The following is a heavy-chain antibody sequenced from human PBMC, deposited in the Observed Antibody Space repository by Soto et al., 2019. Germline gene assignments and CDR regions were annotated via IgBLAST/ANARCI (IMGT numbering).Heavy chain of an antibody. Sequence: PGGSLRLSCAASGFTFSSYWMHWVRQVPEKGLVWVSRINSDGSITNYADAVKGRFTISRDNVKNTLYLHMNSLRAEDTAVYYCVRYPRSVGGSYRPDYWGQGTLVTVSS. V-gene: IGHV3-74*01. CDR2: INSDGSIT. D-gene: IGHD3-16*02. CDR1: GFTFSSYW. J-gene: IGHJ4*02. CDR3: VRYPRSVGGSYRPDY.